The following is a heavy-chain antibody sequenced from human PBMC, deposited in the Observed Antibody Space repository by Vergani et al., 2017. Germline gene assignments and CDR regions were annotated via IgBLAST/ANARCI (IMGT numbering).Heavy chain of an antibody. Sequence: VQLVESGGGLVKPGGSLRLSCAASGFTFSDYYMSWIRQAPGKGLEWVSAISGSGGSTYYADSVKGRFTISRDNSKNTLYLQMNSLRAEDTAVYYCASSPYGSGSYPLDYWGQGTLVTVSS. J-gene: IGHJ4*02. CDR2: ISGSGGST. CDR1: GFTFSDYY. V-gene: IGHV3-23*04. D-gene: IGHD3-10*01. CDR3: ASSPYGSGSYPLDY.